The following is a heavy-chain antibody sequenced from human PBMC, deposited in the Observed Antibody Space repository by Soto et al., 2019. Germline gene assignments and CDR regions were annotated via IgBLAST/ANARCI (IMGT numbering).Heavy chain of an antibody. V-gene: IGHV4-31*03. CDR3: ARTLKPESTIDH. Sequence: PSETLSLTCTVSGGSISSGGYYWGWIRQHPGKGLEWIGYIYYSGSTYYNPSLKSRVAISVDTSKNQFSLNLSSVTAADTAVYYCARTLKPESTIDHWGQGTLVTVSS. D-gene: IGHD2-8*01. CDR1: GGSISSGGYY. CDR2: IYYSGST. J-gene: IGHJ4*02.